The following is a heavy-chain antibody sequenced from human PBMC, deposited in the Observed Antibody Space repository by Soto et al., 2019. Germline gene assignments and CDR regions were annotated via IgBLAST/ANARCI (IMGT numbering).Heavy chain of an antibody. Sequence: QVQLVESGGGVVQPGRSLRLSCAASGFTFSSYGMHWVRQAPGKGLEWVAVISYDGSNKYYADSVKGRFTISRDNSKNTLYLQMNSLRAEDTAVYYCAKDVADIVVVVAATVFYYGMDVWGQGTTVTVSS. V-gene: IGHV3-30*18. CDR3: AKDVADIVVVVAATVFYYGMDV. CDR1: GFTFSSYG. J-gene: IGHJ6*02. D-gene: IGHD2-15*01. CDR2: ISYDGSNK.